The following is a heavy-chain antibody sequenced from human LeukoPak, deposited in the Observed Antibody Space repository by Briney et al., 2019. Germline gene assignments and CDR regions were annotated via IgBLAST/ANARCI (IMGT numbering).Heavy chain of an antibody. CDR1: GGSISSYY. Sequence: SETLSLTCTVSGGSISSYYWSWIRQPAGKGLEWIGRIYTSGSTTYNPSLKSRVTMSIDTSKNQFSLNLSSVTAADTAVYYCARAGDGSGSYDNADYDYWGQGTLVTVSS. V-gene: IGHV4-4*07. D-gene: IGHD3-10*01. J-gene: IGHJ4*02. CDR3: ARAGDGSGSYDNADYDY. CDR2: IYTSGST.